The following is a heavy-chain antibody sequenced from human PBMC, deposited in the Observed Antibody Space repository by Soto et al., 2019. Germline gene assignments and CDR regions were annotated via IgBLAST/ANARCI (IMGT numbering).Heavy chain of an antibody. CDR3: ARHGYSSSWSTHYYYYGMDV. CDR2: IYPGDSDT. Sequence: GESLKISCKGSGYSFTSYWIGWVRQMPGKGLEWMGIIYPGDSDTRYSPSFQGQVTISADKSISTAYLQWSSLKASDTAMYYCARHGYSSSWSTHYYYYGMDVWGQGTTVTVS. V-gene: IGHV5-51*01. CDR1: GYSFTSYW. D-gene: IGHD6-13*01. J-gene: IGHJ6*02.